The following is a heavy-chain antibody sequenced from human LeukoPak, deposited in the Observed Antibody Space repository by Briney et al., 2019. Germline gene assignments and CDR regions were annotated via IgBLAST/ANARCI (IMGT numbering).Heavy chain of an antibody. Sequence: GESLQISWKGSGYSFTNYWIAWVRPMPGKGVEWMGIIYPGDSDTRYSPSFQGQVTISADKSISTAYLQWSSLKASDTAMYYCARHLTVTTVIDYWGQGTLVTVSS. CDR2: IYPGDSDT. CDR3: ARHLTVTTVIDY. V-gene: IGHV5-51*01. J-gene: IGHJ4*02. CDR1: GYSFTNYW. D-gene: IGHD4-11*01.